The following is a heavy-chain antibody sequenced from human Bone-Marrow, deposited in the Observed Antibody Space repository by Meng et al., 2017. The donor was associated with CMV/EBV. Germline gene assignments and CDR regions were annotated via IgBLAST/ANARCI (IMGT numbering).Heavy chain of an antibody. D-gene: IGHD1-26*01. Sequence: SETLSLTCTVSGVSVSSGSYYWSWLRQPPGKGLEWIGYIYYSGSTNYNPSLKSRVTISVDTSKNQFSLKLSSVTAADTAGYYCARDSGSLEGDATNFDYRGQGTLVTVSS. CDR1: GVSVSSGSYY. CDR2: IYYSGST. J-gene: IGHJ4*02. CDR3: ARDSGSLEGDATNFDY. V-gene: IGHV4-61*01.